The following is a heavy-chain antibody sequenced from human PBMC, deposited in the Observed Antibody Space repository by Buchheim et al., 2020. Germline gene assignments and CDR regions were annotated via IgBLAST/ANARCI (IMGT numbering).Heavy chain of an antibody. J-gene: IGHJ4*02. Sequence: EVQLVESGGGLVKPGGSLRLSCAASGFTFSNAWMSWVRQAPGKGLEWVGRIKSKTDGGPTDYAAPVKGRFTISRDDSKNTLYLQMNSLKTEDTAVYYCTTDSTMIVVAFDYWGQGTL. CDR2: IKSKTDGGPT. CDR1: GFTFSNAW. V-gene: IGHV3-15*01. CDR3: TTDSTMIVVAFDY. D-gene: IGHD3-22*01.